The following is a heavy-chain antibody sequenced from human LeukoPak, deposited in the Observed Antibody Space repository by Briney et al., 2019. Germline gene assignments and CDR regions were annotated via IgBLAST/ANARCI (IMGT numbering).Heavy chain of an antibody. J-gene: IGHJ6*03. V-gene: IGHV3-30*04. D-gene: IGHD2-2*01. Sequence: GGSLRLSCAASGFTFSSYAMHWVRQAPGKGLEWVAVISYDGSNKYYADSVKGRFTISRDNSKSTLYLQMNSLRAEDTAVYYCAREGRPDCSSTSCYPRNYYYYMDVWGKGTTVTVSS. CDR2: ISYDGSNK. CDR1: GFTFSSYA. CDR3: AREGRPDCSSTSCYPRNYYYYMDV.